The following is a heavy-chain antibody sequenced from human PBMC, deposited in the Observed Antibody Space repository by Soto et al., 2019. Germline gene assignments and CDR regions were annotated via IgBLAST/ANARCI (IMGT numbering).Heavy chain of an antibody. V-gene: IGHV3-23*01. J-gene: IGHJ4*02. Sequence: GGSLRLSCAASGFTFSSYAMSWVRQAPGKGLEWVSAISGSGGSTYYADSVKGRFTISRDNSKNALYLQMNSLRAEDTAVYYCAKGEGPIPDKFSPDYWGQGTLVTVSS. D-gene: IGHD2-2*02. CDR2: ISGSGGST. CDR1: GFTFSSYA. CDR3: AKGEGPIPDKFSPDY.